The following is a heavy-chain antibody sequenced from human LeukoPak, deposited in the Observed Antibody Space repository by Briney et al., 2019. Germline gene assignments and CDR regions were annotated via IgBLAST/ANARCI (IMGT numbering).Heavy chain of an antibody. CDR3: AKVRYGTFSWFDP. D-gene: IGHD2/OR15-2a*01. Sequence: SETLSLTCTVSGDSINNYYWSWIRQPAGKGLEWIGRIYSTGTTNYNPSLKSRVTMSVDTSKNQFSLKLSSVTAADTAVYYCAKVRYGTFSWFDPWGQGTLVTVSS. CDR1: GDSINNYY. J-gene: IGHJ5*02. V-gene: IGHV4-4*07. CDR2: IYSTGTT.